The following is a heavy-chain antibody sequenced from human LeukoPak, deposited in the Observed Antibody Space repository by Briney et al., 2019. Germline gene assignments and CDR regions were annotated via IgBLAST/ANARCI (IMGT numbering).Heavy chain of an antibody. Sequence: GGSLRLSCAASGFTFSSYGMHWVRQAPAKGLYWVAFIRYDGSNKYYADSVKGRFTISRDNSKNTLYLQMNSLRAEDTAVYYCAKDQTTVTTQDAFDIWGQGTMVTVSS. CDR1: GFTFSSYG. CDR2: IRYDGSNK. J-gene: IGHJ3*02. V-gene: IGHV3-30*02. D-gene: IGHD4-17*01. CDR3: AKDQTTVTTQDAFDI.